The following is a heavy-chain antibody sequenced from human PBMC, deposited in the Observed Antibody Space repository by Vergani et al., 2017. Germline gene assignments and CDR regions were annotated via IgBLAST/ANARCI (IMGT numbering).Heavy chain of an antibody. CDR1: GYTFTGYY. J-gene: IGHJ5*02. V-gene: IGHV1-2*02. CDR3: ARDQRLRSGSPPRQGNWFDP. D-gene: IGHD3-10*01. Sequence: QVQLVQSGAEVKKPGASVKVSCKASGYTFTGYYMHWVRQAPGQGLEWMGWINPNRGGTNYAQKFQGRVTMTRDTSISTAYMELSRLRSDDTAVYYCARDQRLRSGSPPRQGNWFDPWGQGTLVTVSS. CDR2: INPNRGGT.